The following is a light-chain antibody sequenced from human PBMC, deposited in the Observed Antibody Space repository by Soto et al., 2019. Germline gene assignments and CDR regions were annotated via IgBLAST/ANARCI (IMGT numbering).Light chain of an antibody. Sequence: VLTQSPATLSLSPGERATLSCRASLNVNSYLAWYQQKPGQAPRLLIYDASNRAAGIPARFSGSGSGTDFTLTISSLEPEDFAIYYCQQRQYWPPITFGQGTRLEIK. CDR1: LNVNSY. CDR2: DAS. J-gene: IGKJ5*01. V-gene: IGKV3-11*01. CDR3: QQRQYWPPIT.